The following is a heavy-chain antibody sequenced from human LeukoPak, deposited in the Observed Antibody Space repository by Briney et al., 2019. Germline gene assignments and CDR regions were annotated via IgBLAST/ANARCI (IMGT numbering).Heavy chain of an antibody. J-gene: IGHJ4*02. CDR2: IYYSGST. D-gene: IGHD6-19*01. V-gene: IGHV4-39*01. Sequence: SETLSLTCTVSGGSISSSSYYWGWIRQPPGRGLEWIGSIYYSGSTYYNPSLKSRVTISVDTSKKQLSLKLSSVTAADTAVYYCATGRSGWYYDWGQGTLVTVSS. CDR1: GGSISSSSYY. CDR3: ATGRSGWYYD.